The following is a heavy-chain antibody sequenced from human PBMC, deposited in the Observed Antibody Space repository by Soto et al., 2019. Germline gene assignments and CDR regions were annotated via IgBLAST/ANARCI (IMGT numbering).Heavy chain of an antibody. Sequence: SETLSLTCTVSGGSISSGGYYWSWIRQHPGKGLEWIGYIYYSGSTYYNPSLKSRVTISVDTSKNQFSLKLSSVTAADTAVYYCARFGRIVGARRPSYFDYWGQGTMVTVSS. V-gene: IGHV4-31*03. CDR3: ARFGRIVGARRPSYFDY. CDR2: IYYSGST. D-gene: IGHD1-26*01. J-gene: IGHJ4*02. CDR1: GGSISSGGYY.